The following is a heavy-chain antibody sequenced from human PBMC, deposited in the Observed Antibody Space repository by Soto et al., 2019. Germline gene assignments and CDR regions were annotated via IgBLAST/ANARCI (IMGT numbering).Heavy chain of an antibody. Sequence: SETLSLTCSVSGGSVSSRSFYWGWIRQSPGKGLEWIGSITYGGNTYYNPSLESRLNMSVDTSKNQFSVRLTSVTAADTSVYYCARQGYNYGYVWVPGVWGPGTTVTVSS. D-gene: IGHD5-18*01. CDR1: GGSVSSRSFY. CDR2: ITYGGNT. CDR3: ARQGYNYGYVWVPGV. J-gene: IGHJ6*02. V-gene: IGHV4-39*01.